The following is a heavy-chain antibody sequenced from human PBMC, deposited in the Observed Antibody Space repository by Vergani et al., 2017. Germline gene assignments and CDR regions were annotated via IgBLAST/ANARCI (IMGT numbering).Heavy chain of an antibody. CDR2: IKQDGSEK. J-gene: IGHJ4*02. CDR3: AREDSNPFFGY. Sequence: EVQLVESGGGLVQPGGSLRLSCAASGFTFSSYWMSWVRLAPGKGLEWVANIKQDGSEKYYVDSVKGRFTISRDNAKNSLYLQMNSLRAEDTAVYYCAREDSNPFFGYWGQGTLVTVSS. CDR1: GFTFSSYW. D-gene: IGHD4-11*01. V-gene: IGHV3-7*01.